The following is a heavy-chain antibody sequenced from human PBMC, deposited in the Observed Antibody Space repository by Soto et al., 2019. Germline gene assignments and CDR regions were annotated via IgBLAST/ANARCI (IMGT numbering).Heavy chain of an antibody. CDR3: ARELHSSSWSYYYYYYGMDV. Sequence: QVQLVQSGAEVKKPGASVKVSCKASGYTFTSYDINWVRQATGQGLEWMGWMNPNSGNTGYAQKFQGRVTMTRNTSISTAYMELSSLRSEDTAVYYCARELHSSSWSYYYYYYGMDVWGQGTTVTVSS. CDR1: GYTFTSYD. CDR2: MNPNSGNT. V-gene: IGHV1-8*01. J-gene: IGHJ6*02. D-gene: IGHD6-13*01.